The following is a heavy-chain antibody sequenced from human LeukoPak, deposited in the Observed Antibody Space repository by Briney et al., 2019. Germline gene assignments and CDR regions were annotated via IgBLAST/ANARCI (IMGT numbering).Heavy chain of an antibody. Sequence: GGSLRLSCAASGFTFSSYGMHWVRQAPGKGLEWVAFIRYDGSNKYYADSVKGRFTISRDNSKSTLYLQMNSLRAEDTAVYYCAILRGDCSSTSCYTFYYFDYWGQGTLVTVSS. V-gene: IGHV3-30*02. J-gene: IGHJ4*02. D-gene: IGHD2-2*02. CDR1: GFTFSSYG. CDR2: IRYDGSNK. CDR3: AILRGDCSSTSCYTFYYFDY.